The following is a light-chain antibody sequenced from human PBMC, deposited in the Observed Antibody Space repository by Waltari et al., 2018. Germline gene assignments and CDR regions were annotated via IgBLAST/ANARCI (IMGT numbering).Light chain of an antibody. V-gene: IGLV2-18*02. CDR2: DVT. CDR3: ASYTSTFTWV. CDR1: SSDIGIYNH. Sequence: QSALTQPPPVSGSPGQSVTITCTGTSSDIGIYNHVHWFQRPPGTAPKLLIYDVTYRPSGVPDRFSGSKSGNTASLTISGLQTEDESDYYCASYTSTFTWVFGGGTKLTVL. J-gene: IGLJ3*02.